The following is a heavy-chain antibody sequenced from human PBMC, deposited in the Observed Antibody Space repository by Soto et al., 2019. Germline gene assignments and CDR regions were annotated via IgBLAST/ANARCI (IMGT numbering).Heavy chain of an antibody. D-gene: IGHD4-17*01. CDR3: ARDQDYGDYGGWFDP. CDR2: ISAYNGNT. Sequence: GASVKVSCKASGYTFTSYGISWVRQAPGQGLEWMGWISAYNGNTNYAQKLQGRVTMTTDTSTSTAYMELRSLRSDDTAVYYCARDQDYGDYGGWFDPWGQGTLVTVSS. CDR1: GYTFTSYG. V-gene: IGHV1-18*04. J-gene: IGHJ5*02.